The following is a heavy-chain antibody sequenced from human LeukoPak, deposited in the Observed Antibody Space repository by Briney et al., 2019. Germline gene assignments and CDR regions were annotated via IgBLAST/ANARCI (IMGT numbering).Heavy chain of an antibody. CDR3: VGRNYRSFDP. CDR1: AFMFSDYW. D-gene: IGHD3-10*01. Sequence: GRSLRLSCAASAFMFSDYWMDWVRQAPGKGLEWVANINQDGNEKKYVDSVKGRFTISRDNANNSLSLQMRGLRAEDTAIYYCVGRNYRSFDPWGQGTLVTVSS. J-gene: IGHJ5*02. V-gene: IGHV3-7*03. CDR2: INQDGNEK.